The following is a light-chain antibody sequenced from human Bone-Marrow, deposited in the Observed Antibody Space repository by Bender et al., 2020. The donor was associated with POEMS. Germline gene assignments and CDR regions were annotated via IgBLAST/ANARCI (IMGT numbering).Light chain of an antibody. CDR1: RLADKY. CDR3: QPWDSTTVV. Sequence: SYELTQPPSVSVSPGQTAIITCSGNRLADKYTCWYQQKPGQSPVLVVYEDHKRPSGVPDRFSGSKSGNTAILTISGTQALDEADYYCQPWDSTTVVFGGGTKLTVL. CDR2: EDH. J-gene: IGLJ2*01. V-gene: IGLV3-1*01.